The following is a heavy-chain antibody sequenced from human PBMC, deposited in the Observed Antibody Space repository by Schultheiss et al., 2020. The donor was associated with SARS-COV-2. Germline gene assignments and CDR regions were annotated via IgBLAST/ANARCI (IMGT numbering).Heavy chain of an antibody. CDR2: INPSGGST. CDR3: ARGRDEMATPNFDY. CDR1: GYSFTSYW. Sequence: GESLKISCKGSGYSFTSYWIGWVRQAPGQGLEWMGIINPSGGSTSYAQKFQGRVTMTRDTSTSTVYMELSSLRSEDTAVYYCARGRDEMATPNFDYWGQGSLVTVSS. D-gene: IGHD5-24*01. J-gene: IGHJ4*02. V-gene: IGHV1-46*01.